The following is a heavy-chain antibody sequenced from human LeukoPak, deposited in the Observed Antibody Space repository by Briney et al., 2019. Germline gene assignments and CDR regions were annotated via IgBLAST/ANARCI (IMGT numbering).Heavy chain of an antibody. J-gene: IGHJ6*04. D-gene: IGHD5-12*01. CDR1: GYTFTSYD. CDR3: ARRLLEGGYLFSIGGWDYYSGMDV. V-gene: IGHV1-8*01. Sequence: ASVKVSCRASGYTFTSYDINWVRRATGQGLEWMGWMNPNSGNTGYAQKFQGRVTMTRNTSISTAYMELSSLRSEDTAVYYCARRLLEGGYLFSIGGWDYYSGMDVWGKGTTVTVSS. CDR2: MNPNSGNT.